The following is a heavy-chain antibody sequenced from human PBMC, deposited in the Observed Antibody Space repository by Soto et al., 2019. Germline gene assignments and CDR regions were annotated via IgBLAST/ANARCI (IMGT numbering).Heavy chain of an antibody. Sequence: EVQLVESGGGLVKPGGSLRLSCEASGVTFSSYTINWVRRAPGKGLEWVSSISSRSTNIHYADSVKGRFTISRDNAKRSLYLQMNSLRAEDAAVYYCARGPLYYFDYWGQGTLVTVSS. CDR3: ARGPLYYFDY. J-gene: IGHJ4*02. V-gene: IGHV3-21*01. CDR1: GVTFSSYT. CDR2: ISSRSTNI.